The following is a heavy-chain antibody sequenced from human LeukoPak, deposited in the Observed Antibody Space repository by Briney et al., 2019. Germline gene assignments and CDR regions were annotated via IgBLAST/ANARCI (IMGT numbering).Heavy chain of an antibody. CDR3: ARFGAVAGIDY. D-gene: IGHD6-19*01. CDR1: GFTFSSYW. V-gene: IGHV3-7*03. CDR2: MKQDGSEK. Sequence: QSGGSLRLSCAASGFTFSSYWMSWVRQAPGKGLEWVANMKQDGSEKYYVDSVKGRFTISRDNAKNSLYLQMNSLRAEDTAIYYCARFGAVAGIDYWGQGTLVTVSS. J-gene: IGHJ4*02.